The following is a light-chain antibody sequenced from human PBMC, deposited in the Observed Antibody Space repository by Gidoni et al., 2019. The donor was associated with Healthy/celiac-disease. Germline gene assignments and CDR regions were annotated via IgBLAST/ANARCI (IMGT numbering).Light chain of an antibody. CDR2: GNS. V-gene: IGLV1-40*01. Sequence: QSVLTQPPSVSGAPGQRVTISCTGSSSNIGTGYDVHWYQQLPGTAPKLLMYGNSNRPSGVPDRFSGSKSGPSASLAITGLQAEDEADYYCQSYDSSLSVWVFGGGTKLTVL. CDR3: QSYDSSLSVWV. J-gene: IGLJ3*02. CDR1: SSNIGTGYD.